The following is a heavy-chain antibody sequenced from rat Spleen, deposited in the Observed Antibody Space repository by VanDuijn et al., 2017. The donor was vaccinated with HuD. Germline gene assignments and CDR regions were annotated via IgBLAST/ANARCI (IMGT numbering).Heavy chain of an antibody. D-gene: IGHD1-12*02. J-gene: IGHJ2*01. CDR3: SRARWASDY. Sequence: EVRLVESGGGLVQPGRSLKLSCAASGFTFTDHYMAWVRQATKKGLEWVATISYDGSSTYYRDSVKGRFTITRDNAKSTLYLQMNSLRSEDTATYYCSRARWASDYWGQGVMVTVSS. V-gene: IGHV5-22*01. CDR2: ISYDGSST. CDR1: GFTFTDHY.